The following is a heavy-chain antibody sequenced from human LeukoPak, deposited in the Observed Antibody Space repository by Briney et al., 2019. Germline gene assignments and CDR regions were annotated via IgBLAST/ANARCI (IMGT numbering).Heavy chain of an antibody. J-gene: IGHJ3*02. D-gene: IGHD3-10*01. CDR3: ARDQVAPIITMVRGVISAFDI. V-gene: IGHV1-69*05. CDR1: GGTFSSYA. CDR2: IIPIFGTA. Sequence: SVKVSCKASGGTFSSYAISWVRQAPGQGLEWMGGIIPIFGTANYAQKFQGRVTITTDESTSTACMELSSLRSEDTAVYYCARDQVAPIITMVRGVISAFDIWGQGTMVTVSS.